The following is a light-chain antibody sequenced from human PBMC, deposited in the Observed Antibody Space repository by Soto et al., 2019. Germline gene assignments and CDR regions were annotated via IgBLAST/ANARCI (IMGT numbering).Light chain of an antibody. CDR3: LQDINYPWT. CDR1: QSISNFL. CDR2: GAS. Sequence: EFVLTQSPDTLSSSPGEKATLSCRASQSISNFLVAWYQQKPGQPPRPLIHGASSRATGIPERFSGHGSGTEFTLTISRLEPEDFAVYYCLQDINYPWTFGQGTKVEIK. V-gene: IGKV3-20*01. J-gene: IGKJ1*01.